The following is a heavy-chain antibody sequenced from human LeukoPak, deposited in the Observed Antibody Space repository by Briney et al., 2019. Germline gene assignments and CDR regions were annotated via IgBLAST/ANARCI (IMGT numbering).Heavy chain of an antibody. D-gene: IGHD4-23*01. CDR3: ARDRPSVVTASGGLD. Sequence: ASVKVSCKASGYTFTSYAMNWVRQAPGQGLEWMGWINTNTGNPTYAQGFTGRFVFSLDTSVSTAYLQIGSLKAEDTAVYYCARDRPSVVTASGGLDWGQGTLVTVSS. V-gene: IGHV7-4-1*01. CDR2: INTNTGNP. J-gene: IGHJ4*02. CDR1: GYTFTSYA.